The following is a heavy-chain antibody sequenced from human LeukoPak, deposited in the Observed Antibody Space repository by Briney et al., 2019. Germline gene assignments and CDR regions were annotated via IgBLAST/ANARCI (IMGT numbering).Heavy chain of an antibody. D-gene: IGHD6-13*01. J-gene: IGHJ3*02. V-gene: IGHV1-2*02. CDR2: INPNSGGT. CDR1: GYTFTGYY. Sequence: ASVKVSCKASGYTFTGYYMHWVRQAPGQGLEWMGWINPNSGGTNYAQKFQGRVTMTRDTSISTAYMELSRLRSDDTAVYYCAWVRPSSWYSDDAFDIWGQGTMVTVSS. CDR3: AWVRPSSWYSDDAFDI.